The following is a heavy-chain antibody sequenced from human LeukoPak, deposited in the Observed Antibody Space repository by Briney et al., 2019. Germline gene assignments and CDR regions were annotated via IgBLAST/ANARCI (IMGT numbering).Heavy chain of an antibody. J-gene: IGHJ4*02. Sequence: GASVKASCNASGSTFTSYGISWVRQAPGQGLEWMGWISAYNGNTNYAQKLQGRVTMTTDTSTSTAYMELRSLRSDDTAVYYCARGNYDSSCYYFHFDYWGQGTLVTVSS. V-gene: IGHV1-18*01. CDR1: GSTFTSYG. D-gene: IGHD3-22*01. CDR3: ARGNYDSSCYYFHFDY. CDR2: ISAYNGNT.